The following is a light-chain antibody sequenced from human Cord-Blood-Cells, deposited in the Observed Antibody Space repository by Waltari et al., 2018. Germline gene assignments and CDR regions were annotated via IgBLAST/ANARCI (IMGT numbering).Light chain of an antibody. CDR2: QES. CDR3: QAWDSSTAV. V-gene: IGLV3-1*01. Sequence: SYELTQPPSVSVSPGQTASITCSGDQLGDKYACWYQQKPGQSPVLVIYQESERPSWIPERFSGSNSGNTATLTISGTQAMDEADYYCQAWDSSTAVFGGGTKLTVL. J-gene: IGLJ2*01. CDR1: QLGDKY.